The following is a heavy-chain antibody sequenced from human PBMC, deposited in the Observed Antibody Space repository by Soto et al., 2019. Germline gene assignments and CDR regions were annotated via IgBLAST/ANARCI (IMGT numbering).Heavy chain of an antibody. CDR2: ITPMFGVA. V-gene: IGHV1-69*12. Sequence: QVHVVQSGAEVKEPGSSVRVSCKASGGSFHKFGFNWVRQAPGQGLQWMGDITPMFGVAEYAQRLQDRLTISADDSTETISMELRSLRSEDTAMYYCARDDEKTYAFYLWGPGTMVTVSS. CDR3: ARDDEKTYAFYL. J-gene: IGHJ3*01. CDR1: GGSFHKFG.